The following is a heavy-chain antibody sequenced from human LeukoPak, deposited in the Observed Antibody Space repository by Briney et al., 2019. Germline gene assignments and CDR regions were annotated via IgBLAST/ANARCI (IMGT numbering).Heavy chain of an antibody. Sequence: SVKVSCKASGGTFSSYAISWVRQAPGQGLEWMGRIVPILGIANYAQKFQGRVTITADKSTSTAYMELSSLRSEDTAVYYCAIATPELRITMVRGVIITDHNWFDPWGQGTLVTVSS. CDR2: IVPILGIA. D-gene: IGHD3-10*01. V-gene: IGHV1-69*04. CDR1: GGTFSSYA. J-gene: IGHJ5*02. CDR3: AIATPELRITMVRGVIITDHNWFDP.